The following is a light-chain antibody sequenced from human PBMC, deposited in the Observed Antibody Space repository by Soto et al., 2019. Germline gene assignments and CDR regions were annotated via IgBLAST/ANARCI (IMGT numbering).Light chain of an antibody. CDR2: GAS. V-gene: IGKV3-20*01. Sequence: IVMTQSPATLSVSPGERATLSCRASQTLSTNLAWYQQKPGQAPRLLIYGASSRATGIPDRFSGSGSGTDFTLTISRLEPEDFAVYHCQQYGDSPLTFGGGTKVDI. CDR1: QTLSTN. J-gene: IGKJ4*01. CDR3: QQYGDSPLT.